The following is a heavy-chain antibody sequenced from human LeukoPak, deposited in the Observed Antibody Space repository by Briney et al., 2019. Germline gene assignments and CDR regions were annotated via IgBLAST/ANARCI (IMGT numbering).Heavy chain of an antibody. D-gene: IGHD3-10*01. V-gene: IGHV3-9*01. CDR1: GFNFGNYC. J-gene: IGHJ6*03. CDR2: IGLSGDYI. Sequence: PGGSLRLSCAASGFNFGNYCMHWVRQAPGKALEWVSGIGLSGDYIAYADSVKGRFTISRDDAKNSLYLQMSSLRPEDTALYYCTKDMRGPYYYYYMDVWGRGTTVTVSS. CDR3: TKDMRGPYYYYYMDV.